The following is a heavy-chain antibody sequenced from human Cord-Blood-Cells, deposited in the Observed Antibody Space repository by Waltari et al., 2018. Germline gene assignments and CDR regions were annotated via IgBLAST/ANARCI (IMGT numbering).Heavy chain of an antibody. Sequence: QVQLVESGGGVVQPGRSLRLSCAASGFTFSSYGMHWVRQAPGEGREWGAFISYDGSKKDYADSVKGRFTISRDNSKNTLYLQMNSLRAEDTAVYYCASGSYFDYWGQGTLVTVSS. V-gene: IGHV3-30*03. J-gene: IGHJ4*02. D-gene: IGHD1-26*01. CDR1: GFTFSSYG. CDR3: ASGSYFDY. CDR2: ISYDGSKK.